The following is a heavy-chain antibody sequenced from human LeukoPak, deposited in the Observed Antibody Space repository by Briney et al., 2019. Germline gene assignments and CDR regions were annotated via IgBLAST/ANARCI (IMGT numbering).Heavy chain of an antibody. D-gene: IGHD3-3*01. CDR1: GYTFTSYD. V-gene: IGHV1-8*01. Sequence: ASVKVSCKASGYTFTSYDINWVRQATGQGLEWMGSMNPNSGNTGYAQKFQGRVTMTRNTSISTAYMELSSLRSEDTAVYYCARGLRSYDFWSGYPKPNWFDPWGQGTLVTVSS. CDR3: ARGLRSYDFWSGYPKPNWFDP. CDR2: MNPNSGNT. J-gene: IGHJ5*02.